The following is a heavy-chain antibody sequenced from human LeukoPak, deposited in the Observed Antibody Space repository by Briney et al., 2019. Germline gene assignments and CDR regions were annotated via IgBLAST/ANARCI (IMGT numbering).Heavy chain of an antibody. CDR2: ISYSGTT. J-gene: IGHJ4*02. CDR1: GGSLSGSS. CDR3: ARGYYFDY. Sequence: SETLSLTCTVYGGSLSGSSWSWIRQSPGKGLEWIGEISYSGTTTYNPSLKTRATTSLDTSKNLFSLNLTSVTAADTAVYFCARGYYFDYWGQGTLVTVSS. V-gene: IGHV4-34*01.